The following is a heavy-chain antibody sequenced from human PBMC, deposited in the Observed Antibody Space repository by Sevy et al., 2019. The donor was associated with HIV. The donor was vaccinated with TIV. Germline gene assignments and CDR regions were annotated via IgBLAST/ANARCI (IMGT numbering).Heavy chain of an antibody. CDR2: ISGSGGST. Sequence: GESLKISCAASGFTFSSYAMSWVRQAPGKGLEWVSAISGSGGSTYYADSVKGRFTISRDNSKNTLYLQMNSLRAEDTAVYYCAAGCTGGVCYDYYFDYWGQGTLVTVSS. CDR1: GFTFSSYA. CDR3: AAGCTGGVCYDYYFDY. V-gene: IGHV3-23*01. J-gene: IGHJ4*02. D-gene: IGHD2-8*02.